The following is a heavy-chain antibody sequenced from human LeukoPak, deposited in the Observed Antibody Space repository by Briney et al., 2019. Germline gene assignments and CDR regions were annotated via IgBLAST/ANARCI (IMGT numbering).Heavy chain of an antibody. D-gene: IGHD1-26*01. Sequence: TSETLSLTCTVSGGSISSYYWSWIRQPPGKGLEWIGIIYYSGSTNYNPSLKSRVTISVDTSKNQFSLKLSSVTAADTAVYYCARVFGIVGATSIFDYWGQGTLVTVSS. CDR1: GGSISSYY. V-gene: IGHV4-59*01. CDR2: IYYSGST. J-gene: IGHJ4*02. CDR3: ARVFGIVGATSIFDY.